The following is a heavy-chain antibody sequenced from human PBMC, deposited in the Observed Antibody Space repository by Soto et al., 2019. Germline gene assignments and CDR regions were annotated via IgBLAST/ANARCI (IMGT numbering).Heavy chain of an antibody. V-gene: IGHV3-30-3*01. CDR3: ARDRRGSSSAQFDY. J-gene: IGHJ4*02. D-gene: IGHD6-6*01. CDR2: ISYDGSNK. CDR1: GFTFSSYA. Sequence: QVQLVESGGGVVQPGRSLRLSCAASGFTFSSYAMHWVRQAPGMGLEWVAVISYDGSNKYYADSVKGRFTISRDNSKNTLYLQMNSLRAEDTAVYYCARDRRGSSSAQFDYWGQGTLVTVSS.